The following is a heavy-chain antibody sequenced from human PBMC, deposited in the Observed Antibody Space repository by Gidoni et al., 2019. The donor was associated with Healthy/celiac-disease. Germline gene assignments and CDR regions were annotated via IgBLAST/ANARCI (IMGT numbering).Heavy chain of an antibody. D-gene: IGHD1-26*01. CDR1: GGSFSGYY. CDR3: ASRWPGIKFDP. Sequence: QVQLQQWGAGLLKPSETLSLTCAVYGGSFSGYYWSWIRQPPGKGLEWIGEINHSGSTNYNPSLKSRVTISVDTSKNQFSLKLSSVTAADTAVYYCASRWPGIKFDPWGQGTLVTVSS. CDR2: INHSGST. V-gene: IGHV4-34*01. J-gene: IGHJ5*02.